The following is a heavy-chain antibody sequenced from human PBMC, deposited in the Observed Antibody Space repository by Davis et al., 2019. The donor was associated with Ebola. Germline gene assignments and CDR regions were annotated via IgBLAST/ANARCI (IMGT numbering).Heavy chain of an antibody. D-gene: IGHD2-15*01. CDR3: ARDQIVVVVAATPSGNYYYYGMDV. V-gene: IGHV1-46*02. CDR1: GYAFNKYG. J-gene: IGHJ6*02. CDR2: INPSGGST. Sequence: AASVKVSCKASGYAFNKYGINWVRQAPGQGLEWMGIINPSGGSTSYAQKFQGRVTMTRDTSTSTVYMELSSLRSEDTAVYYCARDQIVVVVAATPSGNYYYYGMDVWGQGTTVTVSS.